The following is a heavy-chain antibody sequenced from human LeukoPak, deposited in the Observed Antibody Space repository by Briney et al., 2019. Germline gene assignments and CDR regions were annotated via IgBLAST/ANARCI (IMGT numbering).Heavy chain of an antibody. D-gene: IGHD3-3*01. J-gene: IGHJ4*02. CDR1: GFTFSSYA. CDR2: IWHDGTNK. CDR3: ARDHTIFGVVYYFDH. V-gene: IGHV3-33*01. Sequence: PGGSLRLSCAASGFTFSSYAMHWVRQAPGKGLEWVAVIWHDGTNKYYSDSVEGRFTISRDNSKNIVELQMSGLRAEDTAVYYCARDHTIFGVVYYFDHWGRGTLVTVSS.